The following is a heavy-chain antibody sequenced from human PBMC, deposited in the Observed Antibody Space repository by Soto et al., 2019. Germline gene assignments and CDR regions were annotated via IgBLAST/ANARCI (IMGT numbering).Heavy chain of an antibody. V-gene: IGHV3-33*01. CDR3: ARTRYGSGPEDAFDI. D-gene: IGHD3-10*01. CDR2: IWYDGSNK. CDR1: GFTFSSYG. Sequence: GGSLRLSCAASGFTFSSYGMHWVRQAPGKGLEWVAVIWYDGSNKYYADSVKGRFTISRDNSKNTLYLQMNSLRAEDTAVYYCARTRYGSGPEDAFDIWGQGTMVTVSS. J-gene: IGHJ3*02.